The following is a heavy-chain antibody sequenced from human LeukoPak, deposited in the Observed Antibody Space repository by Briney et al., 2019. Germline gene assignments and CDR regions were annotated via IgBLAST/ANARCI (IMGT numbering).Heavy chain of an antibody. CDR3: ARSRRPTAMYAFDI. Sequence: PSETLSLTCSVSGGSISTYYWSWIRQPPGKGLEWIGYIYDSGSTGYNPSLKSRVTISADTSKNQFSLKLSSVSAADTAIYYCARSRRPTAMYAFDIWGQGTMVTVSS. CDR1: GGSISTYY. V-gene: IGHV4-59*01. J-gene: IGHJ3*02. D-gene: IGHD2-2*01. CDR2: IYDSGST.